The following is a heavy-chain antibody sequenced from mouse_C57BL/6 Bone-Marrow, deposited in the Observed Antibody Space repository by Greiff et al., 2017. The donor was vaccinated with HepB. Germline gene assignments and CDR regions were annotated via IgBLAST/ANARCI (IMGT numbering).Heavy chain of an antibody. Sequence: EVKLQESGAELVRPGASVKLSCTASGFNIKDDYMHWVKQRPEQGLEWIGWIDPENGDTAYASKFQGKATITADTSSNTAYLQLSSLTSEDTAVYYCTTPFITTVVADYWGQGTTLTVSS. CDR3: TTPFITTVVADY. V-gene: IGHV14-4*01. J-gene: IGHJ2*01. CDR1: GFNIKDDY. CDR2: IDPENGDT. D-gene: IGHD1-1*01.